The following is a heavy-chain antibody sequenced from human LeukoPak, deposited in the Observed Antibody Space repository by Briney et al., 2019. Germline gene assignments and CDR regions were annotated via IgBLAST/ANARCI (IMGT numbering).Heavy chain of an antibody. Sequence: SETLSLTCTVSGGSISSYYWNWIRQPPGKGLEWIGYIYYSGSTNYNPSLKSRVTISVDTSKNQFSLKLSSVTAADTAVYYCARAEIWYYYDSSDYMFDYWGQGILAAVSS. J-gene: IGHJ4*02. CDR3: ARAEIWYYYDSSDYMFDY. V-gene: IGHV4-59*01. CDR1: GGSISSYY. D-gene: IGHD3-22*01. CDR2: IYYSGST.